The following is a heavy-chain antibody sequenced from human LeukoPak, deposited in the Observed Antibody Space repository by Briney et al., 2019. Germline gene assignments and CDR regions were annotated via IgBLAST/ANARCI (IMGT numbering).Heavy chain of an antibody. CDR3: AREASLVGATIY. Sequence: SETPSLTCTVSGDSISHYYWSWIRQPPGKGLEWIASIDYSGSTNYNPSLKSRVTISIDTSKKQFSLKLNSVTAADTAVYYCAREASLVGATIYWGQGTLVTVSS. J-gene: IGHJ4*02. D-gene: IGHD1-26*01. CDR1: GDSISHYY. CDR2: IDYSGST. V-gene: IGHV4-59*01.